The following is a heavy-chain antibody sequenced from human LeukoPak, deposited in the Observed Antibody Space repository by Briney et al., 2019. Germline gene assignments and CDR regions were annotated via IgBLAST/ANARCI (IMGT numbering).Heavy chain of an antibody. J-gene: IGHJ6*02. D-gene: IGHD4-17*01. CDR1: GYTFTSYY. CDR2: INPSGGST. Sequence: ASVKVSCKASGYTFTSYYMHWVRQAPGQGLEWMGIINPSGGSTSYAQKFQGRVTMTRDTSTSTVYMELSSLRSEDTAVYYCARGTVTTYLFYYYYYGMDVWGQGTTVTASS. V-gene: IGHV1-46*01. CDR3: ARGTVTTYLFYYYYYGMDV.